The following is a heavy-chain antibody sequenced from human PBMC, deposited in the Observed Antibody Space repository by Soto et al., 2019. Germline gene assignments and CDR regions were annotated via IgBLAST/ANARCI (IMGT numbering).Heavy chain of an antibody. CDR1: GYSFAGYC. D-gene: IGHD3-22*01. J-gene: IGHJ4*02. CDR2: IDPSDSQT. Sequence: GESLKISCKGSGYSFAGYCITWVRQKPWEGLEWMGRIDPSDSQTYYSPSFRGHVTISATKSITTVFLQWSSLRASDTAMYYCARQIYDSDTGPNFQYYFDSWGQGTPVTVSS. CDR3: ARQIYDSDTGPNFQYYFDS. V-gene: IGHV5-10-1*01.